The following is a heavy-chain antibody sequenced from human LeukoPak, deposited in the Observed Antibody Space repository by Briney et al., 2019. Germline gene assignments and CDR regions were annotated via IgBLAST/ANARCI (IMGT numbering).Heavy chain of an antibody. CDR2: IYSGGIT. Sequence: PGGSLRLSCAVSGFTVSSNYMTWVRQAPGKGLEWVSVIYSGGITYYADSVKGRFTISRDNSKKTIYLQMNSLRAEDTAVYYCASYNPYYWGQGTLVTVSS. J-gene: IGHJ4*02. V-gene: IGHV3-53*01. D-gene: IGHD1-1*01. CDR1: GFTVSSNY. CDR3: ASYNPYY.